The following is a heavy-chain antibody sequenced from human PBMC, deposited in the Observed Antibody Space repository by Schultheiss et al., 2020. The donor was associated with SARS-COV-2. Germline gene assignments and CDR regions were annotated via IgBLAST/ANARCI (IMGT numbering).Heavy chain of an antibody. CDR1: GDSVSSNSAA. D-gene: IGHD2-2*01. CDR2: TYYRSKWYN. CDR3: ARITRGTDKCSSTSCRRGWFDP. J-gene: IGHJ5*02. V-gene: IGHV6-1*01. Sequence: SETLSLTCAISGDSVSSNSAAWNWIRQSPSRGLEWLGRTYYRSKWYNDYAVSVKSRITINPDTSKNQFSLQLNSVTPEDTAVYYCARITRGTDKCSSTSCRRGWFDPWGQGTLVTVSS.